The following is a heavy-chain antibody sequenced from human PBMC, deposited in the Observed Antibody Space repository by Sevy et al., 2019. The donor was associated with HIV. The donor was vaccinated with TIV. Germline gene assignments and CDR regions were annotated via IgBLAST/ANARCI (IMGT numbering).Heavy chain of an antibody. CDR2: IYSVGRT. V-gene: IGHV3-53*01. Sequence: GGSLRLSCAASGFTVSSNYMSWVRQAPGKGLEWVSVIYSVGRTYYADSVKGRFTSSRDNSKNSLYLQMDSLRAEDTAGYYCGRAYIVLWEGNYYAMDVWGQGTTVTVSS. CDR3: GRAYIVLWEGNYYAMDV. J-gene: IGHJ6*02. D-gene: IGHD3-16*01. CDR1: GFTVSSNY.